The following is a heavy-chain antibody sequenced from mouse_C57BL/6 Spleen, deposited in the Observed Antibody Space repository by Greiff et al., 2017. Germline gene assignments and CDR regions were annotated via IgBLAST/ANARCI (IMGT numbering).Heavy chain of an antibody. Sequence: EVNVVESGGDLVKPGGSLKLSCAASGFTFSSYGMSWVRQTPDKRLEWVATISSGGSYTYYPDSVKGRFTISRDNAKNTLYLQMSSLKSEDTAMYYCARQDYGSPYYYAMDYRGERASVTVSS. CDR3: ARQDYGSPYYYAMDY. CDR2: ISSGGSYT. J-gene: IGHJ4*01. D-gene: IGHD1-1*01. CDR1: GFTFSSYG. V-gene: IGHV5-6*01.